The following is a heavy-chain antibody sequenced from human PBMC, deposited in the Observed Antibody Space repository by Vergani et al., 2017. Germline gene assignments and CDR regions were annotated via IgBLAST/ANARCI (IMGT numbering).Heavy chain of an antibody. CDR3: ARSTTVGIVRDAFDI. CDR1: GGSIKSGGYY. CDR2: IYYSGSI. Sequence: QVQLQESGPGLVKASQTLSLNCSVSGGSIKSGGYYWSWIRQHPGKGLEWIGYIYYSGSIYYNPSLKSRVTISMDTSDNQLSLKLSYVTAADTAVYYCARSTTVGIVRDAFDIWGLGTMVTVSS. V-gene: IGHV4-31*03. J-gene: IGHJ3*02. D-gene: IGHD3-10*02.